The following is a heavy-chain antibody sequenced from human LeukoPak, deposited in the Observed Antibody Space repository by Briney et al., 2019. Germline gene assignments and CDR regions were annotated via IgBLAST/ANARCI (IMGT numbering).Heavy chain of an antibody. Sequence: PSETLSLTCAVYGGSFSGYYWSWIRQPPGKGLEWIGEINHSGSTNYNPSLKSRVTISVGTSKNQFSLKLSSVTAADTAVYYCARTDGDYVWGSYRYSYFDYWGQGTLVTVSS. J-gene: IGHJ4*02. CDR1: GGSFSGYY. CDR2: INHSGST. D-gene: IGHD3-16*02. CDR3: ARTDGDYVWGSYRYSYFDY. V-gene: IGHV4-34*01.